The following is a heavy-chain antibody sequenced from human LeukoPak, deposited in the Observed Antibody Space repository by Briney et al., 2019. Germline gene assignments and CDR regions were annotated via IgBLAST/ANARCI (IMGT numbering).Heavy chain of an antibody. J-gene: IGHJ4*02. CDR1: GFTFSDYY. V-gene: IGHV3-11*01. CDR3: AREGSGASSGYYVGY. Sequence: PGGSLRLSCAASGFTFSDYYMSWIRQAPGKGLEWVSYISSSGGTIKYADSVKGRFTISRDNAKNSLYVQMNSLRAEDTAVYYCAREGSGASSGYYVGYWGQGTLVTVSS. CDR2: ISSSGGTI. D-gene: IGHD3-22*01.